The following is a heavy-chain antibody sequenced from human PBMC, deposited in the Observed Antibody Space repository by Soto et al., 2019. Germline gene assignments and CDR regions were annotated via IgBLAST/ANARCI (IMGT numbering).Heavy chain of an antibody. CDR1: GYTFTSYY. D-gene: IGHD2-8*01. V-gene: IGHV1-46*01. CDR2: INPSGGST. CDR3: ARPPYPGCINAVCYPLDY. Sequence: QVQLVQSGAEVKKPGASVKISCKASGYTFTSYYMHWVRQAPGQGLEWMGRINPSGGSTNYAQKLQGRVAMTRDTSTSTVYMELNSRRSEDTAVYYCARPPYPGCINAVCYPLDYWGQGTLVTVSS. J-gene: IGHJ4*02.